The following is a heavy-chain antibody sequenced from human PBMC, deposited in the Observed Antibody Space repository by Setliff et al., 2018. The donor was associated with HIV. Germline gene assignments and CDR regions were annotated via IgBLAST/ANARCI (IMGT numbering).Heavy chain of an antibody. CDR1: GGSISGYY. Sequence: SETLSLTCTVSGGSISGYYWSWIRQPAGKGLEWIGRMHTSGKTNYNPSLKSRVTMSVETSKNQFSLRLSSVTAADTAVYYCARDQKGYSYGYFDSWGQGTLVTVSS. CDR3: ARDQKGYSYGYFDS. J-gene: IGHJ4*02. V-gene: IGHV4-4*07. CDR2: MHTSGKT. D-gene: IGHD5-18*01.